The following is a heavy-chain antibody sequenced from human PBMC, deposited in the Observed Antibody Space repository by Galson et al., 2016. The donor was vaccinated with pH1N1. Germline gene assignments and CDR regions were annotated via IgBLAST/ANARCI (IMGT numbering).Heavy chain of an antibody. CDR3: ARDRVALTGIFDY. V-gene: IGHV4-61*02. D-gene: IGHD3-10*01. CDR2: LYTSGST. Sequence: TLSLTCTVSGGSISSGSYYWNWIRQPAGEGLEWIGRLYTSGSTTYNPSPKSRVTMSVDTSKNQFSLRLTSVTAADTAVYYCARDRVALTGIFDYWGQGTLVTVSS. CDR1: GGSISSGSYY. J-gene: IGHJ4*02.